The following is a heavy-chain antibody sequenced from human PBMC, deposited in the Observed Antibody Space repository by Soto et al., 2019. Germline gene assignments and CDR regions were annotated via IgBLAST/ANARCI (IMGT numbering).Heavy chain of an antibody. CDR1: GDSVSSNSAA. J-gene: IGHJ4*02. Sequence: SQTLSLTCAIFGDSVSSNSAAWNWIRQSPSRGLEWLGRKYYRSKWYNDYAVSVKSRITINPDTSKNQFSLQLNSVTPEDTTVYYCAREAYDFWSGRKRRPFDYWGQGTLVTVSS. CDR3: AREAYDFWSGRKRRPFDY. CDR2: KYYRSKWYN. D-gene: IGHD3-3*01. V-gene: IGHV6-1*01.